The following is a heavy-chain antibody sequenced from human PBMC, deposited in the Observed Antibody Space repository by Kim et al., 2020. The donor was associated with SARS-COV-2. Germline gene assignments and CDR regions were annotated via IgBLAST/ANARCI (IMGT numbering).Heavy chain of an antibody. CDR2: ISYDGSNK. Sequence: GGSLRLSCAASGFTFSSYGMHWVRQAPGKGLEWVTVISYDGSNKYYADSVKGRFTISRDNSKNTLYLQMNSLRAEDTAVYYCARDRYSSGWYSYGMDVWGQGTTVTVSS. J-gene: IGHJ6*02. V-gene: IGHV3-33*05. CDR3: ARDRYSSGWYSYGMDV. D-gene: IGHD6-19*01. CDR1: GFTFSSYG.